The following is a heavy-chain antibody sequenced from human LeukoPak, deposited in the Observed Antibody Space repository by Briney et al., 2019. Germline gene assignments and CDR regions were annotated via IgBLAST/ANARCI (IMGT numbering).Heavy chain of an antibody. Sequence: GSLRLSCAASGFTFSSYAMSWVRQAPGKGLECISGFSGSGGSTYYADSVKGRFTISRDNSKNTLYLQMNSLRAEDTAVYYCAKDGKGDSYYYYYYMDVWGKGTTVTISS. D-gene: IGHD3-16*01. CDR2: FSGSGGST. V-gene: IGHV3-23*01. CDR1: GFTFSSYA. J-gene: IGHJ6*03. CDR3: AKDGKGDSYYYYYYMDV.